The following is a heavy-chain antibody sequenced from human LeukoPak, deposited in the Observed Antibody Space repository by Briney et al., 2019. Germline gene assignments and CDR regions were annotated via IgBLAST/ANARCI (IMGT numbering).Heavy chain of an antibody. V-gene: IGHV3-64*01. Sequence: GGSLRLSCAASGFTFSSYAFHWVRQAPGKGLEYISAISSNGDRTYYRNSVKGRFTISRDDSKNTVYLQMGSLRAEDMAVYHCARRGTYRYGPSHYSDYWGQGAQVTVSS. CDR3: ARRGTYRYGPSHYSDY. CDR2: ISSNGDRT. D-gene: IGHD5-18*01. CDR1: GFTFSSYA. J-gene: IGHJ4*02.